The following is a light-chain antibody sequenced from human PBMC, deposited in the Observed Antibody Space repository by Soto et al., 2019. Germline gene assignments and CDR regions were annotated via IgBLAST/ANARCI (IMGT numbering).Light chain of an antibody. CDR2: DAS. Sequence: DLQMTQYPSTLSAFVGDRVTITCRAGQSIGSWLAWYQQKPGEVPKFLIFDASSLEPGVPSRFSGSGSGTEFTLTISSLHPEDVATYYCQQYNSCSWTFGQGTKVDIK. CDR1: QSIGSW. J-gene: IGKJ1*01. V-gene: IGKV1-5*01. CDR3: QQYNSCSWT.